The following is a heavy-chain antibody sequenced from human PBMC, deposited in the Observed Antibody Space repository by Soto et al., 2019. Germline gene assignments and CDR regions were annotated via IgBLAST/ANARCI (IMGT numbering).Heavy chain of an antibody. V-gene: IGHV4-39*01. Sequence: SDTLSLTCTVSGGSISSSSYYWCWIRHPPGKGLEWIGSIYYSGSTYYNPSLKSRVTISVDTSKNQFSLKLSSVTAADTAVYYCARLVHFDWSTLNWFDPWGQGTLVTVSS. J-gene: IGHJ5*02. CDR3: ARLVHFDWSTLNWFDP. D-gene: IGHD3-9*01. CDR2: IYYSGST. CDR1: GGSISSSSYY.